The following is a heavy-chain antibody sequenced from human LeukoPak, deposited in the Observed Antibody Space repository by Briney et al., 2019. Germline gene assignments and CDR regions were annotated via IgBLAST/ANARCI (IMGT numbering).Heavy chain of an antibody. V-gene: IGHV3-30-3*01. Sequence: PGGSLRLSCAASGFTFSSYAMHWVRQAPGRGLEWVAVISYDGSNKYYADSVKGRFTISRDNSKNTLYLQMNSLRAEDTALYYCAKGRYSGSYYSFDYWGQGTLVTVSS. CDR1: GFTFSSYA. CDR2: ISYDGSNK. D-gene: IGHD1-26*01. CDR3: AKGRYSGSYYSFDY. J-gene: IGHJ4*02.